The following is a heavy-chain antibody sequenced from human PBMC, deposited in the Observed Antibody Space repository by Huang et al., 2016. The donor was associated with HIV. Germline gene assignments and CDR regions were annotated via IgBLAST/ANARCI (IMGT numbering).Heavy chain of an antibody. D-gene: IGHD3-22*01. Sequence: QVQLVQSGAEVKKPGSSVKVSCKASGGTFKTYAISWVRQAPGQGLEWMGGIVPLFEQTHYAQDCQDRVTFTADESTSTMYMEIRRLRFDDTAVYYCAGPHYYDDGGHHWYFDVWGRGTLVTVSS. CDR3: AGPHYYDDGGHHWYFDV. CDR2: IVPLFEQT. J-gene: IGHJ2*01. V-gene: IGHV1-69*13. CDR1: GGTFKTYA.